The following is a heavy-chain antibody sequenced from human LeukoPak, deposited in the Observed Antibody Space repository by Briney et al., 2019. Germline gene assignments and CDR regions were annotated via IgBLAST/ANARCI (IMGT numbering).Heavy chain of an antibody. D-gene: IGHD3-10*01. Sequence: QSGRSPRLSCAASGFTFSSYGMHWVRQAPGKGLEWVAVISYDGSNKYYADSVKGRFTISRDNSKNTLYLQMNSLRAEDTAVYYCAKDRTMVRGVADYWGQGTLVTVSS. J-gene: IGHJ4*02. V-gene: IGHV3-30*18. CDR1: GFTFSSYG. CDR3: AKDRTMVRGVADY. CDR2: ISYDGSNK.